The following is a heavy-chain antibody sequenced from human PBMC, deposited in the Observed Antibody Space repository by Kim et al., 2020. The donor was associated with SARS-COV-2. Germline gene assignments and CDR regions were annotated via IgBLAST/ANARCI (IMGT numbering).Heavy chain of an antibody. CDR3: ARGFSRRQRVRLYYIDY. CDR2: MNPNSGNT. Sequence: ASVKVSCKASGYTFTSYDINWVRQATGQGLEWMGWMNPNSGNTGYAQKFQGRVTMTRNTSISTAYMELSSLRSEDTAVYYCARGFSRRQRVRLYYIDYWGQGTLVTVSS. D-gene: IGHD6-25*01. CDR1: GYTFTSYD. V-gene: IGHV1-8*01. J-gene: IGHJ4*02.